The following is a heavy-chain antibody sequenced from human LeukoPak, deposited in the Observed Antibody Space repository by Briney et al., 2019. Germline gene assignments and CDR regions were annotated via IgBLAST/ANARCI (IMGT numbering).Heavy chain of an antibody. CDR2: IKSKTDGGTT. V-gene: IGHV3-15*01. J-gene: IGHJ4*02. CDR1: GFTFTKAR. Sequence: PGGSLRLSCTASGFTFTKARMSWVRQAPGKGLEWVGRIKSKTDGGTTDYAAPVKGRFTISRDDSKNTSYLQMNSLKIDDTAMYYCTTGDYWGQGTLVTVSS. CDR3: TTGDY.